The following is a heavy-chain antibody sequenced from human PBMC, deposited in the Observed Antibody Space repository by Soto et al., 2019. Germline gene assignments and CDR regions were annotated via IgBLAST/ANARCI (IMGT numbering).Heavy chain of an antibody. CDR3: ARDWLYSSSWVYYYYGMDV. J-gene: IGHJ6*02. CDR2: INPNSGGT. V-gene: IGHV1-2*02. Sequence: ASVKVSCKASGYTFTGYYMHWVRQAPGQGLEWMGWINPNSGGTNSAQKFQGRVTMTRDTSLSTAYMELGRRRSADTAVYYCARDWLYSSSWVYYYYGMDVWGQGTTVTVSS. D-gene: IGHD6-13*01. CDR1: GYTFTGYY.